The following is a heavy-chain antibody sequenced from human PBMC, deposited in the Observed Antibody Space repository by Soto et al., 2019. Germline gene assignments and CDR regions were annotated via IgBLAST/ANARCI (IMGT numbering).Heavy chain of an antibody. D-gene: IGHD6-13*01. CDR2: INPNSGGT. J-gene: IGHJ6*02. Sequence: ASVKVSCKASGYAFTVYYMHWVRQAPGQGLEWMGWINPNSGGTNYAQKFQGWVTMTRDTSISTAYMELSRLRSDDTAVYYCARDSNPIFYSSSYDARRLPTWYYYYGMDVWGQGTTVTVSS. CDR1: GYAFTVYY. CDR3: ARDSNPIFYSSSYDARRLPTWYYYYGMDV. V-gene: IGHV1-2*04.